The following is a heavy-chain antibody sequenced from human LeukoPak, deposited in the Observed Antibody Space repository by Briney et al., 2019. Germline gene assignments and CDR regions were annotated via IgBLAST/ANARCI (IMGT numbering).Heavy chain of an antibody. CDR3: ARDSPRSGSLDY. V-gene: IGHV4-30-2*01. CDR2: IYHSGST. D-gene: IGHD1-26*01. J-gene: IGHJ4*02. Sequence: SETLSLTCTVSGGSISSGGYSWSWIRQPPGKGLEWIGYIYHSGSTYYNPSLKSRVTISVDRSKNQFSLKLSSVTAADTAVYYCARDSPRSGSLDYWGQGTLVTVSS. CDR1: GGSISSGGYS.